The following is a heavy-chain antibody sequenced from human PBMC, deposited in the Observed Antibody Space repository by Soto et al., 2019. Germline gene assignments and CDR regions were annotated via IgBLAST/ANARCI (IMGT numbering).Heavy chain of an antibody. Sequence: SETLSLTCTVSGGSISAGDYCWSWIRQTPGKGLEWIGYIYYSGYTSYNPSLESRVTISVDSSKNQFSLKVNSVTAADTAVYYCARESAELGYCSGVTCYTADYWGQGILVTVSS. CDR3: ARESAELGYCSGVTCYTADY. V-gene: IGHV4-30-4*01. J-gene: IGHJ4*02. D-gene: IGHD2-15*01. CDR2: IYYSGYT. CDR1: GGSISAGDYC.